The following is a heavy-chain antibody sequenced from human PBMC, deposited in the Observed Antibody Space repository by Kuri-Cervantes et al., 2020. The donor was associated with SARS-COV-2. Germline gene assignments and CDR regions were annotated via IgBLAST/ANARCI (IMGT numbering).Heavy chain of an antibody. D-gene: IGHD3-3*01. Sequence: GESLKISCAASGFTFDDYGMSWVRQAPGKGLEWVSGINRNGGSTGYADSVKGRFTISRDNAKNSLYLQMNSLRAEDTAVYYCARDKFYDFWSGYPEGYYYYYYMDVWGKGTTVTVSS. J-gene: IGHJ6*03. CDR1: GFTFDDYG. V-gene: IGHV3-20*04. CDR3: ARDKFYDFWSGYPEGYYYYYYMDV. CDR2: INRNGGST.